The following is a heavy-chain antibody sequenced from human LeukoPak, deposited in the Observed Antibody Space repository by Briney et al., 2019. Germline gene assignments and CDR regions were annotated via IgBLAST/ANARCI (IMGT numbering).Heavy chain of an antibody. J-gene: IGHJ6*02. CDR1: GYTFTGYY. D-gene: IGHD2-2*01. V-gene: IGHV1-2*06. CDR3: AREKVRQSGMDV. Sequence: VASVKVSCKASGYTFTGYYMHWVRQAPGQGLEWMGRTNPNSGGTNYAQKFQGRVTMTRDTSISTAYMELSRLRSDDTAVYYCAREKVRQSGMDVWGQGTTVTVSS. CDR2: TNPNSGGT.